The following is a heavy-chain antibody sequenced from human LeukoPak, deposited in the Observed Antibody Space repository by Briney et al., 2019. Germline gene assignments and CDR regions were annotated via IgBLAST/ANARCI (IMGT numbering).Heavy chain of an antibody. CDR3: VRDRYDILTGYNDAFDI. D-gene: IGHD3-9*01. Sequence: PGGSLRLSCAASGFTFTTYWMSWVRQAPGKWLEWMANIKQDGSEKYYVDSVKGRFTISRDNAKNSLYLQMNSLRAEDTAVYYCVRDRYDILTGYNDAFDIWGQGTMVTVSS. CDR2: IKQDGSEK. CDR1: GFTFTTYW. V-gene: IGHV3-7*01. J-gene: IGHJ3*02.